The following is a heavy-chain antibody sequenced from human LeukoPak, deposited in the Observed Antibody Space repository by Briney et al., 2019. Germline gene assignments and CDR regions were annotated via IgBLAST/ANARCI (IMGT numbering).Heavy chain of an antibody. D-gene: IGHD3-10*01. CDR1: GGSIRSYS. CDR3: GSTNYNPSLKSRVTMSVDTSKNQFSLKLSSVTAADTAVYYCASTAARQGNYYYYYMDV. Sequence: SETLSLTCTVSGGSIRSYSWSWFRKPPGRGLKWFGGIFTVGATNYNPSLKGRVPRSVATSKNQSSLNLASGPAPAPPVYTSGSTNYNPSLKSRVTMSVDTSKNQFSLKLSSVTAADTAVYYCASTAARQGNYYYYYMDVWGKGTTVTVSS. J-gene: IGHJ6*03. V-gene: IGHV4-4*07. CDR2: IFTVGAT.